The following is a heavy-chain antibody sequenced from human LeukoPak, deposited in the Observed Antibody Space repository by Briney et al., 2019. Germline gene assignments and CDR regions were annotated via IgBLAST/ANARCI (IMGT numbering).Heavy chain of an antibody. Sequence: GGSLRLSCVASGFTFSNYWVNWVRQAPGKGLEWVASIKTDGSEKYYVDSVKGRFSISRDNTKNSVDLQMNSLRAEDTAIYYCAGVQYYNTGGFPAYWGQGTLATVSS. CDR2: IKTDGSEK. V-gene: IGHV3-7*01. CDR1: GFTFSNYW. D-gene: IGHD3-22*01. CDR3: AGVQYYNTGGFPAY. J-gene: IGHJ4*02.